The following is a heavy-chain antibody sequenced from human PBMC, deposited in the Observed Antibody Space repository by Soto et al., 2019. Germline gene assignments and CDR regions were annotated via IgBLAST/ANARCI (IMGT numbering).Heavy chain of an antibody. CDR3: ERGGHDLWSGPFDH. CDR2: IDTSGST. D-gene: IGHD3-3*01. CDR1: GGSISTYY. J-gene: IGHJ4*02. V-gene: IGHV4-4*07. Sequence: PAETLSLTCSVSGGSISTYYCNWIRQPAGKGLEWTARIDTSGSTNYNPSLKRRVTMSVDTSRNQFSLKLSSVTAADTAVYYCERGGHDLWSGPFDHWGQGTPVT.